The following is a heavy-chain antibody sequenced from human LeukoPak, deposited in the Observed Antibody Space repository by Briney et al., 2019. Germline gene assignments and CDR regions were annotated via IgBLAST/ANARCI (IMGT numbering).Heavy chain of an antibody. CDR2: IYYSGST. V-gene: IGHV4-39*01. CDR3: ARGPGARDSSGYLTAYFQH. D-gene: IGHD3-22*01. J-gene: IGHJ1*01. Sequence: SETLSLTCTVSGGSISSSSYYWGWIRQPPGKGLEWIGSIYYSGSTYYNPSLKSRVTISVDTSKNQFSLKLSSVTAADTAVYYCARGPGARDSSGYLTAYFQHWGQGTLVTVSS. CDR1: GGSISSSSYY.